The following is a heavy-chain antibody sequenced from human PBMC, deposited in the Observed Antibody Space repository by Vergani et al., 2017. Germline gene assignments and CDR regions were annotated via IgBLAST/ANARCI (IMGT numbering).Heavy chain of an antibody. CDR1: GGTFSSNA. J-gene: IGHJ6*02. V-gene: IGHV1-69*12. CDR3: GGADPVAGTYYYGLDV. D-gene: IGHD6-19*01. Sequence: QVQLVQSGAEVKKPGSSVKVSCKSSGGTFSSNAFSWVRQAPGQGLEWIGGIIPIFGIVNYAQKFQGRVTITADESTSTAYLELGSLRSEDTAFYYCGGADPVAGTYYYGLDVWGQGTTVTVSS. CDR2: IIPIFGIV.